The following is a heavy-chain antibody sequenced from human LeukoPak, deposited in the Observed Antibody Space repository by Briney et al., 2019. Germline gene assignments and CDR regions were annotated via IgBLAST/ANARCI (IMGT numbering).Heavy chain of an antibody. CDR3: ATDRFRDFWSGYYRFAFDY. Sequence: ASVKVSCKVSGYTLTELSMHWVRQAPGKGLEWMGGFDPEDGETIYAQKFQGRVTMTEDTSTDTAYMELSSLRSEDTAVYYCATDRFRDFWSGYYRFAFDYWGQGTLVTVSS. CDR1: GYTLTELS. D-gene: IGHD3-3*01. J-gene: IGHJ4*02. CDR2: FDPEDGET. V-gene: IGHV1-24*01.